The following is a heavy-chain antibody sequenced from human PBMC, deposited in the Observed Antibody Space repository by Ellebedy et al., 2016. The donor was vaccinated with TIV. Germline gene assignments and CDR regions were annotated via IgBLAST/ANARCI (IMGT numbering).Heavy chain of an antibody. CDR2: IIPIFGTA. CDR1: GGTFSSYA. Sequence: SVKVSXXASGGTFSSYAISWVRQAPGQGLEWMGGIIPIFGTANYAQKFQGRVTITADESTSTAYMELSSLRSEDTAVYYCARDHRDYVWGSSADSWFDPWGQGTLVTVSS. J-gene: IGHJ5*02. D-gene: IGHD3-16*01. V-gene: IGHV1-69*13. CDR3: ARDHRDYVWGSSADSWFDP.